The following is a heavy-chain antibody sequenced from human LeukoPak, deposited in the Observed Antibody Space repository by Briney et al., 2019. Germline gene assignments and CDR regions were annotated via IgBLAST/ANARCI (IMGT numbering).Heavy chain of an antibody. CDR1: GGTFSSYA. D-gene: IGHD3-16*01. Sequence: SVKVSCKASGGTFSSYAISWVRQAPGQGLEWMGGLIPIFGTANYAQKFQGRVTITTDESTSTAYMELSSLRSEDTAVYYCASRPRGTPDAFDIWGQGTMVTVSS. CDR3: ASRPRGTPDAFDI. CDR2: LIPIFGTA. J-gene: IGHJ3*02. V-gene: IGHV1-69*05.